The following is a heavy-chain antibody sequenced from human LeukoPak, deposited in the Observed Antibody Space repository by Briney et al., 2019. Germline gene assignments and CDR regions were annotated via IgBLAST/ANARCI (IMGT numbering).Heavy chain of an antibody. CDR3: ARGGTYYYGSGSHDY. CDR2: IYYSGST. D-gene: IGHD3-10*01. Sequence: PSETLSLTCTVSGGSISSYYWSWIRQPPGKGLEWIGYIYYSGSTNYNPSLKSRVTISVDTSKNQFSLKLSSVTAADTAVYYCARGGTYYYGSGSHDYWGRGTLVTVSS. V-gene: IGHV4-59*01. CDR1: GGSISSYY. J-gene: IGHJ4*02.